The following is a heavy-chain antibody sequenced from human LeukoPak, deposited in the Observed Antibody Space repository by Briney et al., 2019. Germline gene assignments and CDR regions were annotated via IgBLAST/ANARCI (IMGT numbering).Heavy chain of an antibody. CDR2: IYSRDNT. Sequence: GGSLRLSCAASGFTASSNYMSWVRQAPGKGLEWISIIYSRDNTDYADSVKGRFIISRDNSKNTVYLQVNSLRADDTAVYYCARDRAYGDYAAWGQGTLVTVSS. J-gene: IGHJ5*02. V-gene: IGHV3-53*01. D-gene: IGHD4-17*01. CDR1: GFTASSNY. CDR3: ARDRAYGDYAA.